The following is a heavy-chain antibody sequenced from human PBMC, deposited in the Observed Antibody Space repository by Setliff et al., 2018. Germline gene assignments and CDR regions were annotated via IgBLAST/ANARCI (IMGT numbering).Heavy chain of an antibody. CDR3: ARDALYDSNDRNSYYGNWLDP. Sequence: SVKVSCKASGYSFTPFGISWVRQAPGQGLEWMGRIIPIYGSTNNAEKFQGRVTFSADESMSTVYMELSSLTSADTALYYCARDALYDSNDRNSYYGNWLDPWGQGTLVTVSS. CDR1: GYSFTPFG. J-gene: IGHJ5*02. D-gene: IGHD3-22*01. V-gene: IGHV1-69*13. CDR2: IIPIYGST.